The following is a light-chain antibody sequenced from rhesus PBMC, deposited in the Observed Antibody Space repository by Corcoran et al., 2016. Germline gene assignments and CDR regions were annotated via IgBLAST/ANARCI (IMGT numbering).Light chain of an antibody. J-gene: IGKJ2*01. CDR2: EAS. Sequence: DIQMTQSPSSLSASVGDRVTITCRASQGITNDLAWYQQKPGETPKLLIYEASSLQSGIPSRFSGSGSGTDFTLTISSRQSEDFSTYYCQHYYSTPYSFGRGPKWRSN. CDR1: QGITND. V-gene: IGKV1-25*01. CDR3: QHYYSTPYS.